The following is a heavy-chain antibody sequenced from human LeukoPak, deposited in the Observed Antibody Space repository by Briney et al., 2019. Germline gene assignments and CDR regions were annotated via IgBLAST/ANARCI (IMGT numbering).Heavy chain of an antibody. CDR2: IKQDGSEK. V-gene: IGHV3-7*01. CDR1: GFTFSSYW. CDR3: ARDRVSDTVTTRYYYYYMDV. Sequence: GGSLRLSCAASGFTFSSYWMSWVRQAPGKGLELVANIKQDGSEKYYVDSVKGRFTISRDNAKNSLYLQMNSLRAEDTAVYYCARDRVSDTVTTRYYYYYMDVWGKGTTVTVSS. D-gene: IGHD4-17*01. J-gene: IGHJ6*03.